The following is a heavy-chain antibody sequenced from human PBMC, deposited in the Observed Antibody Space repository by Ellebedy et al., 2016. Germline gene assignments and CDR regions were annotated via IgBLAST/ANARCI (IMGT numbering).Heavy chain of an antibody. CDR1: GFTFSSYA. D-gene: IGHD7-27*01. J-gene: IGHJ4*02. Sequence: GESLKISXAASGFTFSSYAMHWVRQAPGKGLEWVAVIWYDGSNKDYVDSVKGRFTISRDNSKNTLYLQMNSLRAEDTAVYYCAREGGTGVIDYWGQGTLVTVSS. CDR2: IWYDGSNK. V-gene: IGHV3-33*08. CDR3: AREGGTGVIDY.